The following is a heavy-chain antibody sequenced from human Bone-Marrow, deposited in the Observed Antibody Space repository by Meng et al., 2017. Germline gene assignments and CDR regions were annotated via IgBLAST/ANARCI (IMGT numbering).Heavy chain of an antibody. CDR3: ARAPTSGQWLARKFDY. D-gene: IGHD6-19*01. V-gene: IGHV4-34*01. CDR2: INHSGST. J-gene: IGHJ4*02. Sequence: QVRSQQWGVGLLKPSETLSLTCAVYGGSFSGYYWSWIRQPPGKGLEWIGEINHSGSTNYNPSLKSRVTISVDTSKNQFSLKLSSVTAADTAVYYCARAPTSGQWLARKFDYWGQGTLVTVSS. CDR1: GGSFSGYY.